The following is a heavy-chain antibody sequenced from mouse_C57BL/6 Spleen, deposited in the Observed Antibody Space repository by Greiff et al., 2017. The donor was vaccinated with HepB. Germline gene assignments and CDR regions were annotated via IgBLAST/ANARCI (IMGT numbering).Heavy chain of an antibody. CDR1: GYTFTSYW. Sequence: QVQLQQPGAELVKPGASVKLSCKASGYTFTSYWMHWVKQRPGQGLEWIGMIHPNSGSTNYNEKFKSKATLTVDKSSSTAYMQLSSLTSEDSAVYYCARERDYYGSSQPYYFDYWGQGTTLTVSS. J-gene: IGHJ2*01. CDR2: IHPNSGST. V-gene: IGHV1-64*01. D-gene: IGHD1-1*01. CDR3: ARERDYYGSSQPYYFDY.